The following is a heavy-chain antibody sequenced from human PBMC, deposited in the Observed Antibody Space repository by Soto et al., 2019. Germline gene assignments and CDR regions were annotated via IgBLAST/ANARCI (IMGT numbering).Heavy chain of an antibody. CDR2: TTYDGSFQ. V-gene: IGHV3-30*18. J-gene: IGHJ4*02. D-gene: IGHD1-7*01. Sequence: PGGSLRLSCQASGFNFDNYGMHWVRQAPGKGLEWVAVTTYDGSFQYYADSVKGRFTISRDNSKNTLFLHLNTLKPEDTAVYHCAKDRVGGTFYTPLGFWGQGTLVTVSS. CDR1: GFNFDNYG. CDR3: AKDRVGGTFYTPLGF.